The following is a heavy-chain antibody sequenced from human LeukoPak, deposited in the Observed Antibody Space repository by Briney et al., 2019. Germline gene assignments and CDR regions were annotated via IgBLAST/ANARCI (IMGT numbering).Heavy chain of an antibody. CDR2: IYTSGST. V-gene: IGHV4-4*07. D-gene: IGHD1-1*01. CDR3: ARGVAGTGLGGAFDY. Sequence: PSETLSLTCTVSGGSISGYYWTWIRQPAGKGLEWIGRIYTSGSTNYNPSLKSRVTMSVDTSRNQFSLKLSSVTAADTAVYYCARGVAGTGLGGAFDYWGQGTLVTVSS. CDR1: GGSISGYY. J-gene: IGHJ4*02.